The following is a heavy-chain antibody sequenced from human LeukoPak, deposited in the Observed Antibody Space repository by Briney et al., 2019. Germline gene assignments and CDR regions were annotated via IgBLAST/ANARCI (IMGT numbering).Heavy chain of an antibody. CDR3: ARVMEYYFYYMDV. Sequence: GGSLRLSCTASGFTFSSYSMNWVRQAPGKGLEWVSYISSSSSTIYYADSVKGRFTISRDNTRNSLYLQMNSLKVEDTAVYYCARVMEYYFYYMDVWGKGTTVTISS. CDR2: ISSSSSTI. J-gene: IGHJ6*03. V-gene: IGHV3-48*04. CDR1: GFTFSSYS. D-gene: IGHD1-1*01.